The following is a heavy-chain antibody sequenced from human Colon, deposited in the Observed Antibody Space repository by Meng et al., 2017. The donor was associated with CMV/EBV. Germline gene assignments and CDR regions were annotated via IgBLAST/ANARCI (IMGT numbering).Heavy chain of an antibody. V-gene: IGHV1-69*05. J-gene: IGHJ6*02. D-gene: IGHD3-10*01. CDR3: ASPPPMVRGVIIEQPYYYYGMDV. CDR1: GGTFSSYA. CDR2: IIPIFGTA. Sequence: SVKVSCKASGGTFSSYAISWVRQAPGQGLEWMGGIIPIFGTANYAQKFQGRVTITTDESTSTAYMELSSLRSEDTAVYYCASPPPMVRGVIIEQPYYYYGMDVWGQGTTVTVS.